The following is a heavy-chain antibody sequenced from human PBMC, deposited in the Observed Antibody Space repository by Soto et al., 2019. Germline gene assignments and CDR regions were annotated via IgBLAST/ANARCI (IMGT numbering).Heavy chain of an antibody. CDR3: ARDLGYYDSSGRRSAFDI. V-gene: IGHV3-21*01. CDR1: GFTFSSYS. D-gene: IGHD3-22*01. J-gene: IGHJ3*02. Sequence: GGSLRLSCAASGFTFSSYSMNWVRQAPGKGLEWVSSISGSSSYIYYADSVKGRFTISRDNAKNSLYLQMNSLRADDTAVYYCARDLGYYDSSGRRSAFDIWGQGTMVTV. CDR2: ISGSSSYI.